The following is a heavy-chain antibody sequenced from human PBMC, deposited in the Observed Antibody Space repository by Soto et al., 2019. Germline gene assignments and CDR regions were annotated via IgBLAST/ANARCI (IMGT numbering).Heavy chain of an antibody. Sequence: SETLSLTCAVFGGSFSGYYWTWIRPSPGKGLEWIGEIDHSGSTNYSPSLKSRVTISVDTSKNQFSLNLSSVTAADTAVYYCARAAPTLPFDSWGQGALVTVSS. V-gene: IGHV4-34*01. CDR1: GGSFSGYY. J-gene: IGHJ4*02. CDR2: IDHSGST. CDR3: ARAAPTLPFDS. D-gene: IGHD2-15*01.